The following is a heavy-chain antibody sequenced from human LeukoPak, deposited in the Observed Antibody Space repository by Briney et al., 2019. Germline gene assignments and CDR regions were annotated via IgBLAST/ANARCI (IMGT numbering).Heavy chain of an antibody. CDR1: GFTFSNYG. D-gene: IGHD6-19*01. V-gene: IGHV3-33*01. CDR3: ARERGSGWYYFDY. J-gene: IGHJ4*02. CDR2: IWYDGSNK. Sequence: GGSLRLSCAASGFTFSNYGMHWVRQAPGKGLEWVAVIWYDGSNKYYADSVKGRFTISRDNSKNSLYLQMNSLRAEDTAVYYCARERGSGWYYFDYWGQGTLVTVSS.